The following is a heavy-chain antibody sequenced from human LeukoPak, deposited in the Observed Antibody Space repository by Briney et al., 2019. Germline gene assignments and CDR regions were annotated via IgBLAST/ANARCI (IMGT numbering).Heavy chain of an antibody. D-gene: IGHD3-22*01. CDR1: GFIFSGYW. CDR2: IRQDGSEK. J-gene: IGHJ2*01. CDR3: ARYNRDRSAYWVNYHFDP. Sequence: GGSLRLSCAASGFIFSGYWMSWVRQAPGKGLEWVANIRQDGSEKFYVDSVKGRFTISRDNARNSLYLQMNSLSAEDTAVYYCARYNRDRSAYWVNYHFDPWGRGTRVTVSS. V-gene: IGHV3-7*01.